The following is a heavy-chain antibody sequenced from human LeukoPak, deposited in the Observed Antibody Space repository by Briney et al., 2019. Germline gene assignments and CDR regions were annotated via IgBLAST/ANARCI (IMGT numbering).Heavy chain of an antibody. D-gene: IGHD3-10*01. V-gene: IGHV3-21*01. CDR2: ISSSSSYI. Sequence: PGGSLRLSCAASGFTFSSYEMNWVRQAPGKGLEWVSSISSSSSYIYYADSVKGRFTISRDNAKNSLYLQMNSLRAEDTAVYYCARDLWGSGSYFGFGRADYWGQGTLVTVSS. J-gene: IGHJ4*02. CDR3: ARDLWGSGSYFGFGRADY. CDR1: GFTFSSYE.